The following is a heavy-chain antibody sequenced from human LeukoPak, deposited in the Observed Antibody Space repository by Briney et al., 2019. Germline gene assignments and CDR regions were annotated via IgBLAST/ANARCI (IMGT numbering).Heavy chain of an antibody. V-gene: IGHV1-3*01. D-gene: IGHD5-18*01. J-gene: IGHJ4*02. CDR3: ARDVDTAMGDIDY. Sequence: ASVKVSCKASGYTFTSYAMHWVRQAPGQRLEWMGWINAGNGNTKYSQKFQGRVTITRDTSASTAYMELSSLRSEDTAVYYCARDVDTAMGDIDYWGQGILVTVSS. CDR1: GYTFTSYA. CDR2: INAGNGNT.